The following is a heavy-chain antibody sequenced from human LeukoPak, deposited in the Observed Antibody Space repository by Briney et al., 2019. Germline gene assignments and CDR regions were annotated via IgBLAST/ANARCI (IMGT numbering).Heavy chain of an antibody. Sequence: GGSLRLSCAASGFTVSSYAMHWVRQAPGKGLEWVAVISYDGSNKYYADSVKGRFTISRDNSKNTLYLQMNSLRAEDTAVYYCARGSMPYDSSGYPHDYWGQGTLVTVSS. D-gene: IGHD3-22*01. V-gene: IGHV3-30-3*01. CDR3: ARGSMPYDSSGYPHDY. CDR2: ISYDGSNK. J-gene: IGHJ4*02. CDR1: GFTVSSYA.